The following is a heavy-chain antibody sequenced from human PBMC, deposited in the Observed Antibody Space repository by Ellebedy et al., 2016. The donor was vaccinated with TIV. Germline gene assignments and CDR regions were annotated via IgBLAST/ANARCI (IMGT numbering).Heavy chain of an antibody. D-gene: IGHD2-21*02. CDR1: GGSISSSSYY. Sequence: MPSETLSLTCTVSGGSISSSSYYWGWIRRPPGKGLEWIGSAYFSGRTNYNASLKSRVTLAVDTAKNQFSLKMTSVTCADTAGYYCARRVGGGDYSWFDPWGQGILVTVSS. CDR3: ARRVGGGDYSWFDP. J-gene: IGHJ5*02. CDR2: AYFSGRT. V-gene: IGHV4-39*01.